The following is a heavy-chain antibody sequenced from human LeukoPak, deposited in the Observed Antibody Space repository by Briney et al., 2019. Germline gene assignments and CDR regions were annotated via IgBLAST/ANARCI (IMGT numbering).Heavy chain of an antibody. D-gene: IGHD1-26*01. J-gene: IGHJ4*02. Sequence: GGSLRLSCAASGFTFDDYAMHWVREAPGKGLEWVSLISGDGGSTYYADSVKGRFTISRDNSKNSLYLQMNSLRTEDTALYYCAKESSGSYSLDYWGQGTLVTVSS. CDR1: GFTFDDYA. V-gene: IGHV3-43*02. CDR3: AKESSGSYSLDY. CDR2: ISGDGGST.